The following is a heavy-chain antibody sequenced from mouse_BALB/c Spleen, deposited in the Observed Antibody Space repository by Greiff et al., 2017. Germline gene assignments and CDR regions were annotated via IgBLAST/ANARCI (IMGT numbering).Heavy chain of an antibody. D-gene: IGHD3-3*01. J-gene: IGHJ4*01. V-gene: IGHV1-9*01. Sequence: VQLQESGAELMKPGASVKISCKATGYTFSSYWIEWVKQRPGHGLEWIGEILPGSGSTNYNEKFKGKATFTADTSSNTAYMQLSSLTSEDSAVYYCARGRGRGDYAMAYWGQGTSVTVSA. CDR3: ARGRGRGDYAMAY. CDR1: GYTFSSYW. CDR2: ILPGSGST.